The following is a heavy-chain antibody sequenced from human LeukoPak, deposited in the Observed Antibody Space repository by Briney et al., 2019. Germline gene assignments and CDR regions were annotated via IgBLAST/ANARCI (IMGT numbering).Heavy chain of an antibody. D-gene: IGHD3-22*01. V-gene: IGHV3-74*01. CDR3: ASLYYYDSSGYLPFDY. J-gene: IGHJ4*02. Sequence: GGSLRLSCAASGFTFSSYWVRWVRQAPGKGLVWVSRINSDGSSTSYADSVKGRFTISRDNAKNTLYLQMNSLRAEDTAVYYCASLYYYDSSGYLPFDYWGQGTLVTVSS. CDR2: INSDGSST. CDR1: GFTFSSYW.